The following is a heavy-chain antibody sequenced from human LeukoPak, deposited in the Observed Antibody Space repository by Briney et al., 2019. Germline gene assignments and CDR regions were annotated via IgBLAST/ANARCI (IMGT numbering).Heavy chain of an antibody. J-gene: IGHJ5*02. CDR1: GHTFTSYG. CDR3: AREDTYYDFWSGYYGTNWFDP. D-gene: IGHD3-3*01. Sequence: GASVKVSCKASGHTFTSYGISWVRQAPGQGLEWMGWISAYNGNTNYAQKLQGRVTMTTDTSTSTAYMELRSLRSDDTAVYYCAREDTYYDFWSGYYGTNWFDPWGQGTLVTVSS. CDR2: ISAYNGNT. V-gene: IGHV1-18*01.